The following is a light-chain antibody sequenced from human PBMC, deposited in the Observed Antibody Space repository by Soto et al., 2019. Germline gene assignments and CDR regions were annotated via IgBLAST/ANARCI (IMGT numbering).Light chain of an antibody. J-gene: IGKJ3*01. V-gene: IGKV3-20*01. CDR3: QQYGSSPLFT. CDR2: GAS. CDR1: QSVSSSY. Sequence: EIVLTQSPGTLSLSPGERATLSCRASQSVSSSYLAWYQQKPGQAPRLLIYGASSRATGIPDRCSGSGSGTDIPLTISRLEPEDFAVYYCQQYGSSPLFTFGPGTKVAI.